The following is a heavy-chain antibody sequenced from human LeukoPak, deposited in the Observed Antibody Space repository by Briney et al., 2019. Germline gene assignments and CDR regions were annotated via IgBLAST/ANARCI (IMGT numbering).Heavy chain of an antibody. D-gene: IGHD5-12*01. CDR1: RYTFTRYY. V-gene: IGHV1-2*02. CDR3: ARELGGLRYSGYDRNYYGMDV. J-gene: IGHJ6*02. Sequence: ASVKVSCKASRYTFTRYYMHWVRQAPGQGLEWMGWINPNRGGTNYAQKFQGKVPMTRDTSISTAYMELSRLRSDDTAVYYCARELGGLRYSGYDRNYYGMDVWGQGTTVTVSS. CDR2: INPNRGGT.